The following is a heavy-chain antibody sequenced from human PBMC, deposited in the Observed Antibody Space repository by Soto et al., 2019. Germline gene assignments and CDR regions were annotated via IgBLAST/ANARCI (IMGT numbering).Heavy chain of an antibody. CDR3: SSSNSCGRGDF. CDR1: GGTLNSYT. Sequence: QVQLVQSGAEVKKPGSSVRVSCKASGGTLNSYTISWVRQAPGQGLEWMGGIIPVFGTTDYAQKFQGRVTITADQSTGTAYLDLFRLRSEDAAIYSCSSSNSCGRGDFWGQGTLVTVSS. D-gene: IGHD1-1*01. J-gene: IGHJ4*02. V-gene: IGHV1-69*01. CDR2: IIPVFGTT.